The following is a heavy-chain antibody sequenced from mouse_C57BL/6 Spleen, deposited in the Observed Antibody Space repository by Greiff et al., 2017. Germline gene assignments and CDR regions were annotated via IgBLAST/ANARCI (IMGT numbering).Heavy chain of an antibody. V-gene: IGHV1-82*01. Sequence: VQLQQSGPELVKPGASVKISCKASGYAFSSSWMNWVKQRPGKGLEWIGRIYPGDGDTNYNGKFKGKATLTADKSSSTAYMQISSLTSEDSAVXVCDREGDYYSNFGWYFDVWGTGTTVTVSS. CDR3: DREGDYYSNFGWYFDV. D-gene: IGHD2-5*01. CDR1: GYAFSSSW. J-gene: IGHJ1*03. CDR2: IYPGDGDT.